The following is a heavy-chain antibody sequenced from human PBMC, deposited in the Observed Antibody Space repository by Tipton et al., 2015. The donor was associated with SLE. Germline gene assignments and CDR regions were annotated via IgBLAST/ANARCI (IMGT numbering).Heavy chain of an antibody. CDR1: GDSITSGSYY. CDR3: ASKISLTTDN. Sequence: TLSLTCSVSGDSITSGSYYWVWIRQPPGKGLEWIGEIYHSGSTNYNPSLKSRVTISVDKSKNQFSLKLSSVTAADTAVYYCASKISLTTDNWGQGALVTVSS. CDR2: IYHSGST. D-gene: IGHD1-1*01. V-gene: IGHV4-39*07. J-gene: IGHJ4*02.